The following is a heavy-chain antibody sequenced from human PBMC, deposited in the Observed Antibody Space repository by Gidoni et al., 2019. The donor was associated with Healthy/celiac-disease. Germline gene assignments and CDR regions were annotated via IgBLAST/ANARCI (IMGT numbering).Heavy chain of an antibody. V-gene: IGHV1-69*01. D-gene: IGHD6-13*01. Sequence: QVQLVQSGAEVKKPGSSVKVSCKASGGTFSSYAISWVRQAPGQGLAWMGVIIPIFGAANYAQKFQGRVTITAHESPSTAYMDLSSLRSEDTAVYYCARVDIAAAKRFDPWGQGTLVTVSS. CDR1: GGTFSSYA. CDR2: IIPIFGAA. J-gene: IGHJ5*02. CDR3: ARVDIAAAKRFDP.